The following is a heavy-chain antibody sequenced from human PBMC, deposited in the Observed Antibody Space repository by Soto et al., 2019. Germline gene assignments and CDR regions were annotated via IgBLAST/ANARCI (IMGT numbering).Heavy chain of an antibody. J-gene: IGHJ5*02. Sequence: PGGSLRLSCAASGFTFSSYEMNWVRQAPGKGLEWVSYISSSGSTIYYADSVKGRFTISRDNAKNSLYLQMNSLRAEDTAVYYCARDVTVGADYNWFDPWGQGTLVTASS. CDR1: GFTFSSYE. D-gene: IGHD1-26*01. CDR2: ISSSGSTI. CDR3: ARDVTVGADYNWFDP. V-gene: IGHV3-48*03.